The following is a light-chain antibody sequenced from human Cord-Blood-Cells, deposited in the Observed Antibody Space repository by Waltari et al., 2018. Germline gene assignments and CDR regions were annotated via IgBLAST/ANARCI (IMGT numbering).Light chain of an antibody. CDR1: QSVSSY. J-gene: IGKJ4*01. CDR3: QQRSNWPLT. Sequence: EIVLTQSPATLSLFQGERATISCRASQSVSSYLAWYQQKPGQAPRLLIYDASNRATGIPARFSGSGSGTDFTLTISSLEPEDFAVYYCQQRSNWPLTFGGGTKVEIK. CDR2: DAS. V-gene: IGKV3-11*01.